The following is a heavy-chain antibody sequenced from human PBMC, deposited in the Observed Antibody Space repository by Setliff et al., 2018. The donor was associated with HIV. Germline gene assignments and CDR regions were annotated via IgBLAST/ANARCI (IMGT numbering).Heavy chain of an antibody. CDR2: ISSNGGST. CDR3: VKARVDGDYYYYYYMDV. CDR1: GFTFSNYA. J-gene: IGHJ6*03. Sequence: GGSLRLSCAASGFTFSNYAMSWVRQAPGKGLEWVSAISSNGGSTYYADSVKGRFTISRDNSKNTLYLQMSSLRAEDTAVYYCVKARVDGDYYYYYYMDVWGKGTTVTVSS. D-gene: IGHD4-17*01. V-gene: IGHV3-64D*09.